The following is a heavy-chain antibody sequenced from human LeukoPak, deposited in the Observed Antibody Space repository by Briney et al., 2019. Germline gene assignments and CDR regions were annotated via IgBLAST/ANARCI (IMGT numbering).Heavy chain of an antibody. CDR2: IIPIFGTA. J-gene: IGHJ5*02. Sequence: GASVKVSCKASGGTFSSYAISWVRQAPGQGLEWMGGIIPIFGTANYAQKFQGRVTITADESTSTAYMELSSLRSEDTAVYYCAREEQITGYSYGTNWFDPWGQGTLVTVSS. D-gene: IGHD5-18*01. CDR3: AREEQITGYSYGTNWFDP. V-gene: IGHV1-69*13. CDR1: GGTFSSYA.